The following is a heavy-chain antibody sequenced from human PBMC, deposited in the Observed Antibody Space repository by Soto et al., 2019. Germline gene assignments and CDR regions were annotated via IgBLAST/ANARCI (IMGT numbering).Heavy chain of an antibody. D-gene: IGHD2-15*01. CDR1: GDSISTVDYF. CDR2: IYKSTTT. CDR3: DRGRYCLTGRCFPNWFDS. V-gene: IGHV4-30-4*01. J-gene: IGHJ5*01. Sequence: SETLSLTCSVSGDSISTVDYFWAWIRQPPGQALEYIGYIYKSTTTYYNPSFESRVAISLDTSKSQFSLNVTSVTAADTAVYFCDRGRYCLTGRCFPNWFDSWGQGTLVTV.